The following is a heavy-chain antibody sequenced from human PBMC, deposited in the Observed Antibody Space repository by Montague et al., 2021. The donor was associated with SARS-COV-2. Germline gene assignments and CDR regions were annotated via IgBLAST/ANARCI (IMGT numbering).Heavy chain of an antibody. CDR2: IYYSGTT. D-gene: IGHD3-16*01. V-gene: IGHV4-39*01. Sequence: SETLSLTCTVSAGAISDTDYFWGWIRQPPGKGLEWIGSIYYSGTTYHNPSLKSRVTISVDTSKNQFSLKLSSVTAADTAVSFCARHRDNLGSLHWFAPWGQGTLVTVSS. CDR1: AGAISDTDYF. CDR3: ARHRDNLGSLHWFAP. J-gene: IGHJ5*02.